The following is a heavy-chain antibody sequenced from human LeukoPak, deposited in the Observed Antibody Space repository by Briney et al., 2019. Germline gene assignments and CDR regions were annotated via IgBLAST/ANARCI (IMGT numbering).Heavy chain of an antibody. J-gene: IGHJ4*02. CDR1: GGTFSSYA. CDR3: VRSGALNEMTTVTKFDY. CDR2: IIPIFGTA. V-gene: IGHV1-69*13. Sequence: GASVKVSCKASGGTFSSYAISWVRQAPGQGLEWMGGIIPIFGTANYAQKFQGRVTITADESTSTAYMELSSLRSEDTAVYYCVRSGALNEMTTVTKFDYWGQGTLVTVSS. D-gene: IGHD4-17*01.